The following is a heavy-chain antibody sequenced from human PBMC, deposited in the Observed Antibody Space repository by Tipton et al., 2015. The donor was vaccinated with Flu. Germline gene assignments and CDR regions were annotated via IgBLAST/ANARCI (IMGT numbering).Heavy chain of an antibody. V-gene: IGHV4-61*02. CDR1: GGSIISGSHY. J-gene: IGHJ5*02. Sequence: TLSLTCTVSGGSIISGSHYWSWIRQPAGKGLEWIGRIYTSGRTDYNPSLKSRITISVDTSNNLFSLNLRSVSAADTAVYYCARRDYSNYVSEPKNWFDPWGKGTLVTVSS. CDR2: IYTSGRT. CDR3: ARRDYSNYVSEPKNWFDP. D-gene: IGHD4-11*01.